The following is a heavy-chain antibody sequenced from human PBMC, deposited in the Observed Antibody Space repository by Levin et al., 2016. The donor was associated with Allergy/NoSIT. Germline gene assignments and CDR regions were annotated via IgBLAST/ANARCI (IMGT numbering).Heavy chain of an antibody. CDR2: IYYSGST. V-gene: IGHV4-59*01. D-gene: IGHD3-3*01. J-gene: IGHJ6*03. CDR3: ARDGGYYDFWSGMGYYYYYMDV. CDR1: GGSISSYY. Sequence: SETLSLTCTVSGGSISSYYWSWIRQPPGKGLEWIGYIYYSGSTNYNPSLKSRVTISVDTSKNQFSLKLSSVTAADTAVYYCARDGGYYDFWSGMGYYYYYMDVWGKGTTVTVSS.